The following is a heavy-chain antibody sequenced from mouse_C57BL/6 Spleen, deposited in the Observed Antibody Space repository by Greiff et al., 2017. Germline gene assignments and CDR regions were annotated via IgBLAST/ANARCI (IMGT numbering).Heavy chain of an antibody. J-gene: IGHJ1*03. CDR3: ARQEGYYDYDGYWYFDV. V-gene: IGHV5-6*01. Sequence: VQLKESGGDLVKPGGSLKLSCAASGFTFSSYGMSWVRQPPDKRLEWVATISSGGSYTYYPDSVKGRFTISRDNAKNTLYLQMSSLKSEDTAMYYCARQEGYYDYDGYWYFDVWGTGTTVTVSS. D-gene: IGHD2-4*01. CDR1: GFTFSSYG. CDR2: ISSGGSYT.